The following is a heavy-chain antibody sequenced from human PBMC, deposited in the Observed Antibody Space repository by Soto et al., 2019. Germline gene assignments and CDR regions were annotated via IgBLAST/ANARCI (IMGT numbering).Heavy chain of an antibody. CDR2: ISAYNGNR. V-gene: IGHV1-18*01. CDR1: GYTFTSYG. Sequence: ASVKVCCKASGYTFTSYGISWVRQAPGQGLEWMGWISAYNGNRNYAQKFQGRVTMTTDTSASTAYMELRSLRSDDSALYYCARGRTSRPYFYAMDVWGQGTTVTVSS. J-gene: IGHJ6*02. CDR3: ARGRTSRPYFYAMDV.